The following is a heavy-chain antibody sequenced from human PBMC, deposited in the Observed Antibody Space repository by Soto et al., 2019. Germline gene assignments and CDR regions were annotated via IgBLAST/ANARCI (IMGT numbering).Heavy chain of an antibody. Sequence: ASVKVSCKASGYTFSSYAMHWVRQAPGQRLEWMGWINTVNGDPKYSQKFQGRVTITRDTSASTAYLELISLGSEDTAVYYCAKDRGGYDIDYWGQGTLVTVSS. CDR2: INTVNGDP. J-gene: IGHJ4*02. CDR3: AKDRGGYDIDY. CDR1: GYTFSSYA. D-gene: IGHD5-12*01. V-gene: IGHV1-3*04.